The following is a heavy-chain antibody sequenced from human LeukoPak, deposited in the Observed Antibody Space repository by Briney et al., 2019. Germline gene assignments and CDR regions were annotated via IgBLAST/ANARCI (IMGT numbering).Heavy chain of an antibody. D-gene: IGHD1-20*01. CDR2: IYVDGST. CDR3: PRITAYDDS. Sequence: GGFLRLSCAASGFTVSSNYMNWVHQAPGKGLEWVSGIYVDGSTYYADSVKGRFTISRDNSRNTLYLQMNSLRAEDTAVYYCPRITAYDDSWGQGTLVTVSS. V-gene: IGHV3-53*01. J-gene: IGHJ5*01. CDR1: GFTVSSNY.